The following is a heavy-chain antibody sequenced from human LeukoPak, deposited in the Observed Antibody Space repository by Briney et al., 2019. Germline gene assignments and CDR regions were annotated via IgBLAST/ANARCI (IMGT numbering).Heavy chain of an antibody. CDR3: AKDRWRGSHYTFDY. J-gene: IGHJ4*02. CDR1: GFTFSNYA. Sequence: GGSLRLSCAASGFTFSNYAMSWVRQAPGKGLQWVSGISGSGGTTDYADSVKGRFTISRDNSKNTLNLQVNSLIAEDTAIYYCAKDRWRGSHYTFDYWGQGTLVTVSS. D-gene: IGHD1-26*01. CDR2: ISGSGGTT. V-gene: IGHV3-23*01.